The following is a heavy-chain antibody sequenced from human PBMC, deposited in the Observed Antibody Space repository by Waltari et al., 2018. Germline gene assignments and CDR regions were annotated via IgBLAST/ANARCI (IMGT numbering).Heavy chain of an antibody. CDR2: IYHSGST. D-gene: IGHD4-4*01. Sequence: QVQLQESGPGLVKPSQTLALTCTVSGGSISSGSYYWSWIRQPPGKGLEWIGEIYHSGSTNYNPSLKSRVTISVDKSKNQFSLKLSSVTAADTAVYYCARVSPGNSDYWGQGTLVTVSS. V-gene: IGHV4-61*01. CDR3: ARVSPGNSDY. CDR1: GGSISSGSYY. J-gene: IGHJ4*02.